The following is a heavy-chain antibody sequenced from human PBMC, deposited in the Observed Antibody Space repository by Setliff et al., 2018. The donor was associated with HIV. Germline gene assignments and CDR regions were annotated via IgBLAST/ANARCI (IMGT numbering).Heavy chain of an antibody. CDR3: ARGALLAVFDFDH. CDR2: INVGNGDT. V-gene: IGHV1-3*01. CDR1: GYTFTTYS. J-gene: IGHJ4*01. D-gene: IGHD3-10*01. Sequence: ASVKVSCKASGYTFTTYSLHWVRQAPGQSLEWMGWINVGNGDTKYSQDLQGRITITRDTSANTACMELSRLRSDDTAVYFCARGALLAVFDFDHWGHGTLVTVSS.